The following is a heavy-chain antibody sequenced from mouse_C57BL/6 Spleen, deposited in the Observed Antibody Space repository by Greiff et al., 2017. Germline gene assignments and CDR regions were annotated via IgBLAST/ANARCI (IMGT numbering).Heavy chain of an antibody. CDR2: ISDGGSYT. D-gene: IGHD2-4*01. V-gene: IGHV5-4*03. CDR1: GFTFNSYA. Sequence: EVMLVESGGGLVKPGGSLKLSCAASGFTFNSYAMTWVRQTPEKRLEWVATISDGGSYTYYPDNVKGRIAISRDNAKNNLYMQMSHLKSEDTAMYYCARDENYDYDEIYYYAMDYWGQGTSGTVSS. J-gene: IGHJ4*01. CDR3: ARDENYDYDEIYYYAMDY.